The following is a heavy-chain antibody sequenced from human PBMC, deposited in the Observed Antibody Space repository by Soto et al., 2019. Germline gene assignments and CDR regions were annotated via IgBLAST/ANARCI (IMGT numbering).Heavy chain of an antibody. V-gene: IGHV4-30-2*06. D-gene: IGHD2-21*01. Sequence: TSESLSLTCSASVVTMSYGCYSWSWIRQSPGRDLEWLGYISLLETTYHNSSFNSRLSLSIDRTRNQLWLWVSFMSDAEKAAYYCAWGCGQDSLEFWGQGIQVTVS. CDR1: VVTMSYGCYS. J-gene: IGHJ4*02. CDR3: AWGCGQDSLEF. CDR2: ISLLETT.